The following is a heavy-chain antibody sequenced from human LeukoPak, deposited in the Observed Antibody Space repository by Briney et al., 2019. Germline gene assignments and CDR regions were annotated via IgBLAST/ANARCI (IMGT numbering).Heavy chain of an antibody. CDR1: GYTFTSYY. Sequence: GASVKVSCKASGYTFTSYYMHWVRQAPGQGLEWMGIINPSGGSTSYAQKFQGRVTMTRDTSTSTAYMELSSLRSEDTAVYYCAREGVVITMVRGVISYFDYWGQGTLVTVSS. V-gene: IGHV1-46*01. J-gene: IGHJ4*02. CDR2: INPSGGST. D-gene: IGHD3-10*01. CDR3: AREGVVITMVRGVISYFDY.